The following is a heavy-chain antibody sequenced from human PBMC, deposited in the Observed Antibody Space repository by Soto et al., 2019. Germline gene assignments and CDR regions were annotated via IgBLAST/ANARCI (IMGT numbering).Heavy chain of an antibody. D-gene: IGHD2-15*01. V-gene: IGHV1-46*03. CDR2: INPSGGST. J-gene: IGHJ4*02. Sequence: KGIEWMGIINPSGGSTSYAQKFQGRVTMTRDTSTSTVYMELRSLRSEDTAVYFFSTSRSRDRMSQHCFDNWGQGTLVTVSS. CDR3: STSRSRDRMSQHCFDN.